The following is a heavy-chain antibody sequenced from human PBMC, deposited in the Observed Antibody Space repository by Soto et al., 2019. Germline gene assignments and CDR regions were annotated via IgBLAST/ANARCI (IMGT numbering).Heavy chain of an antibody. CDR3: AREYYYDSSGLNWFDP. V-gene: IGHV4-31*03. CDR2: IYYSGST. CDR1: GGSISSGGYY. D-gene: IGHD3-22*01. J-gene: IGHJ5*02. Sequence: SETLSLTCTVSGGSISSGGYYWSWIRQHPGKGLEWIGYIYYSGSTYYNPSLKSRVTISVDTSKNQFSLKLGSVTAADTAVYYCAREYYYDSSGLNWFDPWGQGTLVTVSS.